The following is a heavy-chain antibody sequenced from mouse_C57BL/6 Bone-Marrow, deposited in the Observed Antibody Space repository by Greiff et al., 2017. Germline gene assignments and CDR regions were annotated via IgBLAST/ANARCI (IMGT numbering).Heavy chain of an antibody. J-gene: IGHJ1*03. Sequence: VQLQQSGAELMKPGASVKLSCKATGYTFTGYWIEWVKQRPGHGLEWIGEILPGSGSTNYNEKFKGKATFTADTSSNTAYMHLSSLTTEDSAIYYCARYYGSREPFYWYFDVWGTGTTVTVSS. V-gene: IGHV1-9*01. D-gene: IGHD1-1*01. CDR3: ARYYGSREPFYWYFDV. CDR1: GYTFTGYW. CDR2: ILPGSGST.